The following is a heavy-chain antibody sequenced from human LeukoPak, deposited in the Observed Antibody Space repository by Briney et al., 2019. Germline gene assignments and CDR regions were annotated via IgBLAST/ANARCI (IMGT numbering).Heavy chain of an antibody. V-gene: IGHV3-21*01. D-gene: IGHD2-15*01. Sequence: PGGSLRLSCAASGFTFSSYSMTWVRQAPGKGLEWVSSISSSSSYIYYADSVKGRFTISRDNAKNSLYLQMNSLRAEDTAVYYCAREDPGYCSGGSCNYWGQGTLVTVSS. J-gene: IGHJ4*02. CDR1: GFTFSSYS. CDR3: AREDPGYCSGGSCNY. CDR2: ISSSSSYI.